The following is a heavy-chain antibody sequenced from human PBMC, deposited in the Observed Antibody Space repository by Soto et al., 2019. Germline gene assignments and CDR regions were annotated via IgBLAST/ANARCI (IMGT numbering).Heavy chain of an antibody. D-gene: IGHD4-17*01. CDR3: AKAGSTTVVTPPYYYYGMDV. V-gene: IGHV3-23*01. Sequence: GSLRLSCAASGFTFSSYAMSWVRQAPGKGLEWVSAISGSGGSTYYADSVKGRFTISRDNSKNALYLQMNSLRAEDTAVYYCAKAGSTTVVTPPYYYYGMDVWGQGTTVTVSS. CDR2: ISGSGGST. J-gene: IGHJ6*02. CDR1: GFTFSSYA.